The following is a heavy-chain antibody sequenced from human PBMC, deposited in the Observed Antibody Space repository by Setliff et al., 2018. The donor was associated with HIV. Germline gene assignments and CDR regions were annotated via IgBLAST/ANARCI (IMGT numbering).Heavy chain of an antibody. CDR2: IIPILGIA. J-gene: IGHJ3*02. V-gene: IGHV1-69*10. CDR3: ARGESSSWYYNHAFDI. CDR1: GGTFSSYA. Sequence: SVKVSCKASGGTFSSYAISWVRQAPGQGLEWMGGIIPILGIANYAQKFRGRGTITADESTSTAYMELSSLRSEDTAVYYCARGESSSWYYNHAFDIWGQGTMVTVSS. D-gene: IGHD6-13*01.